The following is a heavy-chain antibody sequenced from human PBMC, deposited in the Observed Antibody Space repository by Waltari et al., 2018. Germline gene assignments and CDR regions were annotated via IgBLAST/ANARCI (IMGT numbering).Heavy chain of an antibody. CDR2: ISSSSSPI. D-gene: IGHD3-22*01. J-gene: IGHJ6*02. CDR3: ARGQYYYDSSGYYGMDV. V-gene: IGHV3-48*01. Sequence: EVQLVESGGGLVQPGGSLRLSCAASGFTFSSYTMNWVSQAPGKGLEWVSYISSSSSPIYYADSVKGRFTISRDNAKNSLYLQMNSLRAEDTAVYYCARGQYYYDSSGYYGMDVWGQGTTVTVSS. CDR1: GFTFSSYT.